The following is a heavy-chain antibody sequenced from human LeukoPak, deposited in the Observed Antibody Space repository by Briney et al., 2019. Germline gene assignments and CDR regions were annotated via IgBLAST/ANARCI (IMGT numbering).Heavy chain of an antibody. D-gene: IGHD3-10*01. Sequence: GGSLRLSCAASGFTVSSNYMSWVRQAPGKGLEWVSVIYSGGSTYYADSVKGRFTISRDNSKNTLFLQMNSLRAEDTGVYYCASPGAAGDAFDIWGQGTMVIVSS. CDR3: ASPGAAGDAFDI. CDR1: GFTVSSNY. V-gene: IGHV3-66*01. CDR2: IYSGGST. J-gene: IGHJ3*02.